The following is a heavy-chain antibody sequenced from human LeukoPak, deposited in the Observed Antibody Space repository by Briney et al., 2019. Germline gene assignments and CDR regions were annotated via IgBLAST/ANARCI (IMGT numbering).Heavy chain of an antibody. V-gene: IGHV3-11*01. CDR1: GFTFSDYY. D-gene: IGHD2-21*02. CDR2: ISSSGSTI. Sequence: GGSLRLSCAASGFTFSDYYMSWIRQAPGKRLEWVSYISSSGSTIYYADSVKGRFTISRDNAKNSLYLQMNSLRAEDTAVYYCARSAGVVTANPFDYWGQGTLVTVSS. CDR3: ARSAGVVTANPFDY. J-gene: IGHJ4*02.